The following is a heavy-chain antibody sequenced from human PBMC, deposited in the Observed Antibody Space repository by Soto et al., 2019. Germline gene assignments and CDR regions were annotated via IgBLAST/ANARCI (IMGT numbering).Heavy chain of an antibody. CDR1: GFTFFAYW. J-gene: IGHJ5*01. V-gene: IGHV3-74*01. Sequence: EVQLVESGGGLVQPGGSLRLSCAASGFTFFAYWIHWVRQVPGKGLVWVSRINSDGSHTSYADSVRGRFTISRDNSKNTVYMQMNSLTAEETDVYYCEKEGDEGDYAGENWFDSWGHGSLVKVSS. D-gene: IGHD4-17*01. CDR2: INSDGSHT. CDR3: EKEGDEGDYAGENWFDS.